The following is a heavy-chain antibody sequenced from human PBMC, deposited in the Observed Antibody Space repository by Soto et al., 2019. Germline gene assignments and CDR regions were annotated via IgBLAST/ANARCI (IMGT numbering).Heavy chain of an antibody. Sequence: EVQLVESGGGLVQPGGSLRLSCAASGFTFRSYWMGWVRQVPGKGLEWVANIKQDGSEKNYVDSVKGRFTISRDNAKNSLYLRMNSLRGEDTAVYYCARENYFDYWGQGTLVTVSS. V-gene: IGHV3-7*04. CDR2: IKQDGSEK. CDR3: ARENYFDY. CDR1: GFTFRSYW. J-gene: IGHJ4*02.